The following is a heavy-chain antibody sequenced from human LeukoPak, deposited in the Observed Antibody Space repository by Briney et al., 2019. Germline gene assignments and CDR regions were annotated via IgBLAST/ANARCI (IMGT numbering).Heavy chain of an antibody. CDR3: APSGDCSGGSCYPSANWFGP. J-gene: IGHJ5*02. Sequence: SETLSLTCTVSGGSISSSSYYWGWIRQPPGKGLEWIGSIYYSGSTYYNPSLKSRVTISVDTSKNQFSLKLSSVTAADTAVYYCAPSGDCSGGSCYPSANWFGPWGQGTLVTVSS. CDR2: IYYSGST. V-gene: IGHV4-39*01. D-gene: IGHD2-15*01. CDR1: GGSISSSSYY.